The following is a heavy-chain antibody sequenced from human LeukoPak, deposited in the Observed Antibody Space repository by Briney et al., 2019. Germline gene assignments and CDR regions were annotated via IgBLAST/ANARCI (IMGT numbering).Heavy chain of an antibody. CDR1: GFTFSSYW. CDR3: AREGYVEYSSSTHEY. D-gene: IGHD6-6*01. J-gene: IGHJ4*02. CDR2: IKQDGSEK. Sequence: GGSLRLSCAASGFTFSSYWMSWVRQAPGKGLEWVANIKQDGSEKYYVDSVKGRFTISRDNAKNSLYLQMNSLRAEDTAVYYCAREGYVEYSSSTHEYWGQGTLVTVSA. V-gene: IGHV3-7*01.